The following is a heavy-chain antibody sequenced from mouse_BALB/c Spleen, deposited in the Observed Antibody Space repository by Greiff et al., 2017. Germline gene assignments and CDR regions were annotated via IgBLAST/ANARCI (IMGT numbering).Heavy chain of an antibody. D-gene: IGHD1-1*01. Sequence: DVMLVESGGGLVKPGGSLKLSCAASGFTFSDYYMYWVRQTPEKRLEWVATISDGGSYTYYPDSVKGRFTISRDNAKNTLYLQMSSLKSEDTAMYYCARHYLYYFDYWGQGTTLTVSS. V-gene: IGHV5-4*02. CDR1: GFTFSDYY. J-gene: IGHJ2*01. CDR3: ARHYLYYFDY. CDR2: ISDGGSYT.